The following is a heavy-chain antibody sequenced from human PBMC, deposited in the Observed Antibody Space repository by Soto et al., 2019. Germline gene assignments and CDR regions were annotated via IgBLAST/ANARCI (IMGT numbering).Heavy chain of an antibody. Sequence: GGSLRLSCAASGFTFSNAWMNWVRQAPGKGLEWVGRIKSKTDGGTTDYAAPVKGRFTISRDDSKNTLYLQMNSLKTEDTAVYYCTINWNRLRGFWYYYYGMDVWGQGTTVTVSS. CDR1: GFTFSNAW. CDR3: TINWNRLRGFWYYYYGMDV. V-gene: IGHV3-15*07. D-gene: IGHD1-20*01. J-gene: IGHJ6*02. CDR2: IKSKTDGGTT.